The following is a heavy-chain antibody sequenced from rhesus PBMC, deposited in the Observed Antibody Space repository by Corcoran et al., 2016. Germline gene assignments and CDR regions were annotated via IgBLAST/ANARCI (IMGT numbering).Heavy chain of an antibody. Sequence: EVRLVESGGGLVQPGGSLRLSCAASGFSFSDYYMSWVRQAPGKGQEWVGFSRNKSNGWTAEYAASVKGRVTISRDDSKSIASLQMNSLKTEDTAVYYWTRRAGVTNSDYWGQGVLVTVSS. CDR1: GFSFSDYY. CDR2: SRNKSNGWTA. D-gene: IGHD3-34*01. V-gene: IGHV3-116*02. J-gene: IGHJ4*01. CDR3: TRRAGVTNSDY.